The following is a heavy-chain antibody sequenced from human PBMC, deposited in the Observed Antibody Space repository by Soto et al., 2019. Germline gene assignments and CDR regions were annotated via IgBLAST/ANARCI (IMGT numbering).Heavy chain of an antibody. CDR2: ISGSGGST. V-gene: IGHV3-23*01. J-gene: IGHJ6*02. CDR1: GFTFSSYA. CDR3: ASSAGDIVVVPAAMPQVTYYYYGMDV. Sequence: PGGSLRLSCAASGFTFSSYAMSWVRQAPGKGLEWVSAISGSGGSTYYADSVKGRFTISRDNSKNTLYLQMNSLRAEDTAVYYCASSAGDIVVVPAAMPQVTYYYYGMDVWGQGTTVTVSS. D-gene: IGHD2-2*01.